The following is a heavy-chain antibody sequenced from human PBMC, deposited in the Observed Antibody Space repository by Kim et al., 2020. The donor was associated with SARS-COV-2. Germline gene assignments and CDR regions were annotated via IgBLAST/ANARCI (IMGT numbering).Heavy chain of an antibody. Sequence: SETLSLTCTVSGGSISSYYWSWIRQPPGKGLEWIGYIYYSGSTNYNPSLKSRVTISVDTSKNQFSLKLSSVTAADTAVYYCARDHYYDSSGYGTYYYGMDVWGQGTTVTVSS. CDR1: GGSISSYY. CDR2: IYYSGST. D-gene: IGHD3-22*01. CDR3: ARDHYYDSSGYGTYYYGMDV. V-gene: IGHV4-59*01. J-gene: IGHJ6*02.